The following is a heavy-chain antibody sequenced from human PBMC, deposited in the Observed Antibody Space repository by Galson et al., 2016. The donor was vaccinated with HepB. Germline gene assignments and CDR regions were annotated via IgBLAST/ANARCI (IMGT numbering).Heavy chain of an antibody. CDR2: IRQDGNEK. D-gene: IGHD2-15*01. V-gene: IGHV3-7*01. CDR3: ARDSGYCSGGSCYGDAFDV. CDR1: GFNFTNHW. Sequence: SLRLSCAASGFNFTNHWMTWVRQAPGKGLEWVANIRQDGNEKYHAEFVKGRFTISRDNAKNSLYLQMSGLRPEDTAVYYCARDSGYCSGGSCYGDAFDVWGQGAMVTVSS. J-gene: IGHJ3*01.